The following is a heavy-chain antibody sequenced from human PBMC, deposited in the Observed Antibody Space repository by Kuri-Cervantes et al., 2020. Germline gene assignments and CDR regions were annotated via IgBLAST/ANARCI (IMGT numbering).Heavy chain of an antibody. V-gene: IGHV3-74*01. CDR1: GFTFSSYW. CDR2: INSDGSST. Sequence: LSLTCAASGFTFSSYWMHWVRQAPGKGLVWVSRINSDGSSTSYTDSVKGRFTISRDNAKNTLYLQMNSLRAEDTAVYYCARSYYDFWSGYYMDAFDIWGQGTMVPSPQ. CDR3: ARSYYDFWSGYYMDAFDI. J-gene: IGHJ3*02. D-gene: IGHD3-3*01.